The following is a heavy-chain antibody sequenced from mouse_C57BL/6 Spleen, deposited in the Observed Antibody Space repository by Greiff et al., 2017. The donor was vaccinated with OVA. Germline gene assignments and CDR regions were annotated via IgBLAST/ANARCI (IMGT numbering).Heavy chain of an antibody. V-gene: IGHV1-26*01. CDR1: GYTFTDYY. CDR3: ARSYGDGYYPYYFDY. D-gene: IGHD2-3*01. J-gene: IGHJ2*01. CDR2: INPNNGGT. Sequence: EVQLQQSGPELVKPGASVKISCKASGYTFTDYYMNWVKQSHGKSLEWIGDINPNNGGTSYNQKFKGKATLTVDKSSSTAYMELRSLTSEDSAVYYCARSYGDGYYPYYFDYWGQGTTLTVSS.